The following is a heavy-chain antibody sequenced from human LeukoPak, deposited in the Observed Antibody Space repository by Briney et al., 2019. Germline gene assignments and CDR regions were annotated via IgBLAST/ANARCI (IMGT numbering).Heavy chain of an antibody. J-gene: IGHJ4*02. CDR3: ARGKYGDYADY. CDR2: IYSGGST. D-gene: IGHD4-17*01. Sequence: GGSLRLSCAASGFTVSSNYMSWVRQPPGKGLEWVSVIYSGGSTYYADSVKGRFTISRDNSKNTLYLQMNSLRAEDTAVYYCARGKYGDYADYWGQGTLVTVSS. CDR1: GFTVSSNY. V-gene: IGHV3-53*01.